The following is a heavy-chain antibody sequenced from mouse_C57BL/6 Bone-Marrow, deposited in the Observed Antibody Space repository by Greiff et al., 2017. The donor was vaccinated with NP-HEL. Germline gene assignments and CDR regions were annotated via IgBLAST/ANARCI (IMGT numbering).Heavy chain of an antibody. V-gene: IGHV2-5*01. CDR2: IWRGGST. Sequence: VKLMESGPGLVQPSQSLSITCTVSGFSLTSYGVHWVRQSPGKGLEWLGVIWRGGSTDYNAAFMSRLSITKDDSKSQVFFKMNSLQADDTAIYYCATYGYDYAMDYWGQGTSVTVSS. J-gene: IGHJ4*01. CDR1: GFSLTSYG. CDR3: ATYGYDYAMDY. D-gene: IGHD2-2*01.